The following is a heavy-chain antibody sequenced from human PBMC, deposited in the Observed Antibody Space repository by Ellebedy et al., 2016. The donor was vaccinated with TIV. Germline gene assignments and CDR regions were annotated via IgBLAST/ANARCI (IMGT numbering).Heavy chain of an antibody. CDR1: GFTFRDYY. D-gene: IGHD2-21*02. Sequence: GESLKISCAASGFTFRDYYMSWIRQAPGKGLEWVSYISSSGSNIYYADSVKGRFTISRDNAKNSLYLQVNSLRAKDTAVYYCARGEYCGSDCYDYWGQGTLVTVSS. J-gene: IGHJ4*02. CDR3: ARGEYCGSDCYDY. V-gene: IGHV3-11*01. CDR2: ISSSGSNI.